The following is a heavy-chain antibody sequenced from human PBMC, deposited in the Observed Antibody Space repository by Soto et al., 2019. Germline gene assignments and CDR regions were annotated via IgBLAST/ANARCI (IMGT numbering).Heavy chain of an antibody. J-gene: IGHJ5*02. CDR3: AKGLYSSSPPFWFDP. CDR1: GYTFSTYG. Sequence: ASVKVSCKASGYTFSTYGINWVRQAPGQGLEWMGWISAYNGDTDYAQNFQGRVTMTTDTSTSTAYMELRSLRSDDTAVYYCAKGLYSSSPPFWFDPWGQGTLVTVSS. D-gene: IGHD6-6*01. V-gene: IGHV1-18*01. CDR2: ISAYNGDT.